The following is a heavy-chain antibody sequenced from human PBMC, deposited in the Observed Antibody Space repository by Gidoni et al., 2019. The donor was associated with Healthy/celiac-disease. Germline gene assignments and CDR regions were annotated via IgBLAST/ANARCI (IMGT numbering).Heavy chain of an antibody. CDR3: ARGLAEYSGSYGLFDY. CDR1: GGSFSGYY. J-gene: IGHJ4*02. CDR2: INHSGST. V-gene: IGHV4-34*01. D-gene: IGHD5-12*01. Sequence: QVQLQQWGAGLSKPSETLSLTCAVYGGSFSGYYWRWIRQPPGKGLEWIGEINHSGSTNYNPSLKSRVTISVDTSKNQFSLKLSSVTAADTAVYYCARGLAEYSGSYGLFDYWGQGTLVTVSS.